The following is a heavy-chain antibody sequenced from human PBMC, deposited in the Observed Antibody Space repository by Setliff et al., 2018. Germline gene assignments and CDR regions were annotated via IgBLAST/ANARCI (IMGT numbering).Heavy chain of an antibody. J-gene: IGHJ3*02. V-gene: IGHV4-59*08. Sequence: SETLSLTCTVSGGSTSSYYWSWIRQPPGKGLEWIGYIYSSGRTNYNPSLKSRVTLSVDTSNNQFSLKVSSVTAADTAVYYCARHENDYGDYDDAFDIWGQGTMVTVSS. CDR1: GGSTSSYY. CDR2: IYSSGRT. D-gene: IGHD4-17*01. CDR3: ARHENDYGDYDDAFDI.